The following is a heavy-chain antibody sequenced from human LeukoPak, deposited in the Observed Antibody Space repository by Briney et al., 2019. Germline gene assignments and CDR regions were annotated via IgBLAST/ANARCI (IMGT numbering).Heavy chain of an antibody. CDR2: FDPEDGET. CDR3: ATGDGYSYGYDY. V-gene: IGHV1-24*01. Sequence: HWXRXAPXXXXXXMGGFDPEDGETIYAQKFQGRVTMTEDTSTDTAYMELSSLRSEDTAVCYCATGDGYSYGYDYWGQGTLVTVSS. D-gene: IGHD5-18*01. J-gene: IGHJ4*02.